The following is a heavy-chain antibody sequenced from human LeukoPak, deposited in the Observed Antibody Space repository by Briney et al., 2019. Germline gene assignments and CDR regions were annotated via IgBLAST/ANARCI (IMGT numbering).Heavy chain of an antibody. CDR1: GGSISSSTYY. CDR2: IYYSENT. D-gene: IGHD2-8*01. J-gene: IGHJ4*02. Sequence: PSETLSLTCTVSGGSISSSTYYWGWIRQPPGKGLEWIGSIYYSENTYYNPSLKSRVTISVDKSRNQFSLKLTSVTAADTAVYYCARIEKWVYYFDYWGQGTLVTVSS. CDR3: ARIEKWVYYFDY. V-gene: IGHV4-39*01.